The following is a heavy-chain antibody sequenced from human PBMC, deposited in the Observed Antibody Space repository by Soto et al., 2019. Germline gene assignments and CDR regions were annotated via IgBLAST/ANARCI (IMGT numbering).Heavy chain of an antibody. Sequence: GGSLRLSCAASGFTFSNACMSWVRQAPGKGLEWVVGIKSNNDGASTDYAANGKGRFTISSDDSKNPLYLQMNSLKTHAKAGHYCTTDGYRSSGFDFWGQGTLVTVSS. CDR2: IKSNNDGAST. CDR1: GFTFSNAC. D-gene: IGHD6-13*01. CDR3: TTDGYRSSGFDF. J-gene: IGHJ4*02. V-gene: IGHV3-15*01.